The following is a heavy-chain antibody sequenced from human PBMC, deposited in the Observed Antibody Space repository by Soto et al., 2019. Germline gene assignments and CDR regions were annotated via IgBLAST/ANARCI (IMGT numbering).Heavy chain of an antibody. Sequence: QVQLVESGGGVVQPGRSLRLSCAASGFTFSSYAMHWVRQAQGKGLEWVAVISYDGSNKYYADSVKGPFTISRDNSKNTLYLQMNSLRAEDTAVYSCARGIAGASGWLDVWGQGTTVTVSS. V-gene: IGHV3-30-3*01. CDR3: ARGIAGASGWLDV. CDR1: GFTFSSYA. D-gene: IGHD6-13*01. CDR2: ISYDGSNK. J-gene: IGHJ6*02.